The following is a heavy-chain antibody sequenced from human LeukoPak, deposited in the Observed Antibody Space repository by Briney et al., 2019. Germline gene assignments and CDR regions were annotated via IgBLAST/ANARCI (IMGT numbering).Heavy chain of an antibody. D-gene: IGHD3-22*01. J-gene: IGHJ4*02. V-gene: IGHV3-9*01. CDR2: ISWNSGSI. CDR3: AKDPSPYYYDSSGYSFDY. CDR1: GFTFDDYA. Sequence: TGGSLRLSCAASGFTFDDYAMHWVRQAPGKCLEWVSGISWNSGSIGYADSVKGRFTISRDNAKNSLYLQMNSLRAEDTALYYCAKDPSPYYYDSSGYSFDYWGQGTLVTVSS.